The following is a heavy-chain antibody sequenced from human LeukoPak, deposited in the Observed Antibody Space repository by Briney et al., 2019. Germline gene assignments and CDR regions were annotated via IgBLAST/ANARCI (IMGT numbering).Heavy chain of an antibody. J-gene: IGHJ4*02. V-gene: IGHV3-23*01. CDR2: ISERGGST. CDR3: AKRGVVIRGILVIGYHQEAYHYDF. Sequence: AGGSLRLSCVVSGISPSNYAMTWVRQAPGKGLEWVSYISERGGSTTYADSVKGRFTISRDTSLNTLYLQMNNLRAEDTAVYFCAKRGVVIRGILVIGYHQEAYHYDFWGQGVLVTVSS. CDR1: GISPSNYA. D-gene: IGHD3-10*01.